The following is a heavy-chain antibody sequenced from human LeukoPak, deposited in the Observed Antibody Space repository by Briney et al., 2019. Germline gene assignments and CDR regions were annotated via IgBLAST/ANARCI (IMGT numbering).Heavy chain of an antibody. CDR2: ISYDGIKK. Sequence: GGSLRLSCAASGFTFSSYAMHWVRQAPGKGLEWVAVISYDGIKKYYADSVKGRFTISRDNSKNTLYLQMNSLRAEDTAVYYCASGVCSSTSCLIEYWGQGTLVTVSS. CDR1: GFTFSSYA. D-gene: IGHD2-2*01. V-gene: IGHV3-30*04. CDR3: ASGVCSSTSCLIEY. J-gene: IGHJ4*02.